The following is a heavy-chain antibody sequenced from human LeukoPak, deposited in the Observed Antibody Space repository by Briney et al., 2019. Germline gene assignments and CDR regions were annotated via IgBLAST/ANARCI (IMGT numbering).Heavy chain of an antibody. CDR2: IWYDGSNK. D-gene: IGHD4-11*01. CDR3: ARETSLDY. J-gene: IGHJ4*02. CDR1: GFTFSSYG. Sequence: PGGSLRLSCAASGFTFSSYGMDWVRQAPGKGVERVAGIWYDGSNKYYADSVKGRFTISRDNSKNTLYLQMNSLRAEDTAVYYCARETSLDYWGQGTLVTVSS. V-gene: IGHV3-33*01.